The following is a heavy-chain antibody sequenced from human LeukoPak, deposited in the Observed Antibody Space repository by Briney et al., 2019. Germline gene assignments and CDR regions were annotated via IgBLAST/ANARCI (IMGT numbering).Heavy chain of an antibody. CDR2: IYTSGST. D-gene: IGHD3-16*02. CDR1: GGSISSYY. V-gene: IGHV4-4*07. CDR3: ARENIMITFGGVITLFDY. J-gene: IGHJ4*02. Sequence: PSETLSLTCTVSGGSISSYYWSWIRQPAGKGLEWIGRIYTSGSTNYNPSLKSRVTMSVDTSKNQFSLKLSSVTAADTAVYYCARENIMITFGGVITLFDYWGQGTLVTVSS.